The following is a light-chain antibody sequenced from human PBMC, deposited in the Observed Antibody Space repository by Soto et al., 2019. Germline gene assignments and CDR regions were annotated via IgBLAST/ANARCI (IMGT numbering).Light chain of an antibody. CDR1: QGISSW. CDR3: QHANSFPYT. Sequence: DIQMTPSPPSVSASVGDRVTITCRASQGISSWLAWYPQKPGKAPKLLIYAASSLQSGVPSRCSGSGSGKAFTLTISSLQPEDFSTYYCQHANSFPYTFGQGTKLEIK. CDR2: AAS. V-gene: IGKV1-12*01. J-gene: IGKJ2*01.